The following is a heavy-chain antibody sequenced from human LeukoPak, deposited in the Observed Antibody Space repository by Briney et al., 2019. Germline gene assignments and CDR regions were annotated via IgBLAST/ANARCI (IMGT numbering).Heavy chain of an antibody. CDR3: ASWAGPDFEY. D-gene: IGHD3-16*01. Sequence: GESLRLSCAASGITFSSTYMSWVRQAPGKGLEWVAVIYSGGSTYYADSVKGRFTISRDNSKNTPYLQMNSLRAEDTAVYYCASWAGPDFEYWGQGTLVTVPS. CDR1: GITFSSTY. V-gene: IGHV3-53*01. J-gene: IGHJ4*02. CDR2: IYSGGST.